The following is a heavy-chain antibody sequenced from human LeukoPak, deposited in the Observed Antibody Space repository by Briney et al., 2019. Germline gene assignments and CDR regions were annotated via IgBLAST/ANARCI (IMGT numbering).Heavy chain of an antibody. CDR3: ARDSYYYGSGSYYSLDY. CDR1: GDSVSSNSAA. Sequence: SQTLSLTCAISGDSVSSNSAAWNWIRQSPSRGLEWLGSTYYRSKWYNDYAVSVKSRITINPDTSKNQFSLQLNSVTPEDTAVYYCARDSYYYGSGSYYSLDYWGQGTLVTVSS. J-gene: IGHJ4*02. D-gene: IGHD3-10*01. V-gene: IGHV6-1*01. CDR2: TYYRSKWYN.